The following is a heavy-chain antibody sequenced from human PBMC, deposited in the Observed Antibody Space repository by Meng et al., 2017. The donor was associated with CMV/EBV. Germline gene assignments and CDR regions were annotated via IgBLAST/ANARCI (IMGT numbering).Heavy chain of an antibody. Sequence: SETLSLTCTVSGGSVSSGSYYWSWIRQPPGKGLERIGYIYYSGSTNYNPSLKSRVTISVDTSKNQFSLKLSSVTAADTAVYYCAREGSDSIFGVASHLNWFDPWGQGTLVTVSS. CDR3: AREGSDSIFGVASHLNWFDP. V-gene: IGHV4-61*01. D-gene: IGHD3-3*01. J-gene: IGHJ5*02. CDR2: IYYSGST. CDR1: GGSVSSGSYY.